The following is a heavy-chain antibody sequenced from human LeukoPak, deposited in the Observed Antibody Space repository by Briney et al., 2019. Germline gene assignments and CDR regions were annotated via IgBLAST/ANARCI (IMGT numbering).Heavy chain of an antibody. CDR1: GYTFTSYA. CDR3: ARASSSWLRNNWFDP. V-gene: IGHV7-4-1*02. Sequence: ASVTVSCKASGYTFTSYAMNWVRQAPGQGLEWMGWINTNTGNPTYAQGFTGRFVFSLDTSVSTAYLQISSLKAEDTAVYYCARASSSWLRNNWFDPWGQGTLVTVSS. CDR2: INTNTGNP. D-gene: IGHD6-13*01. J-gene: IGHJ5*02.